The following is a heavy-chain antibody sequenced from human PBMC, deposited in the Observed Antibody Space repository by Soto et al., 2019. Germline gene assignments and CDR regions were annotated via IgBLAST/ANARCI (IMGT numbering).Heavy chain of an antibody. D-gene: IGHD3-22*01. V-gene: IGHV3-33*01. CDR2: IWYDGSNK. J-gene: IGHJ6*02. CDR1: RFTFSSYG. Sequence: QVQLVESGGGVVQPGRSLRLSCAASRFTFSSYGMHWVRQAPGKGLEWVAVIWYDGSNKYYADSVKGRFTISRDNSKNTLYLQMNSLRAEDTAVYYCAREGGDSSGSLGGMDVWGQGTTVTVSS. CDR3: AREGGDSSGSLGGMDV.